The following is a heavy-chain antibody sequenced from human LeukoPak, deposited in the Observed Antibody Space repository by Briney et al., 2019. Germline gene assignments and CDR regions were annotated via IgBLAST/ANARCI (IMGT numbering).Heavy chain of an antibody. J-gene: IGHJ5*02. Sequence: SETLSLTCTVSGGSISSYYWSWIRQPPGKGLEWIGYINYSGSTNYNPSLKSRVTISVDTSKNQFSLKLSSVTAADTAVYYCARSFPTRGYSSWGQGTLVTVSS. V-gene: IGHV4-59*01. CDR3: ARSFPTRGYSS. CDR2: INYSGST. CDR1: GGSISSYY. D-gene: IGHD5-18*01.